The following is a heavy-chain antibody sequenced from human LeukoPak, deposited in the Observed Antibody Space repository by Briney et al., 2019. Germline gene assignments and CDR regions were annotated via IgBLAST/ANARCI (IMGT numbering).Heavy chain of an antibody. Sequence: SETLSLTCTVSGVSISSSNSYWGWIRQPPGKGLEWIGSIYYSGNTYYNASLKSQVSISIDTSKNQFSLRLTSVTAADTAVYYCARDATRGIAAAGPPFDPWGQGTLVTVSS. J-gene: IGHJ5*02. CDR2: IYYSGNT. CDR3: ARDATRGIAAAGPPFDP. CDR1: GVSISSSNSY. D-gene: IGHD6-13*01. V-gene: IGHV4-39*02.